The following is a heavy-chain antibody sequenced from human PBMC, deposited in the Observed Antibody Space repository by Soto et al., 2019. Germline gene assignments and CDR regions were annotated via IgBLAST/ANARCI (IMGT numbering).Heavy chain of an antibody. V-gene: IGHV1-8*01. J-gene: IGHJ6*02. CDR3: ARERDIVLIVYGTYYYYYGMDV. Sequence: QVQLVQSGAEVKRPGASLKVSCKASGYTFTSYDITWVRQATGQGLEWLGWMNPNSGNTGYAQKFQGRVTMTMNTSISTAYMELSSLRSEDTAVYYCARERDIVLIVYGTYYYYYGMDVCCQGTTVTVSS. D-gene: IGHD2-8*01. CDR1: GYTFTSYD. CDR2: MNPNSGNT.